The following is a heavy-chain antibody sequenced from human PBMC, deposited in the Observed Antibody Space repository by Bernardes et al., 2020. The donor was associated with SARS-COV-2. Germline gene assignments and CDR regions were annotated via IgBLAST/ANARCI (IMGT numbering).Heavy chain of an antibody. CDR2: IYSDDDK. D-gene: IGHD6-13*01. J-gene: IGHJ5*02. V-gene: IGHV2-5*02. Sequence: SGSTLSNPTQTLTLTCSFSGFSLSPTGLAVGWIRQTPGKALEWLAPIYSDDDKRYSPTLNSSLTVTKDTSQTQVVLTLTNVDPLYTATYYCAHRRPSTWEGDWFDPWGQGTLVTVSS. CDR3: AHRRPSTWEGDWFDP. CDR1: GFSLSPTGLA.